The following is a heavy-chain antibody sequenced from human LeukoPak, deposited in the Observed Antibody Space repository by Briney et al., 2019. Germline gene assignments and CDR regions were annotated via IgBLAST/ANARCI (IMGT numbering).Heavy chain of an antibody. V-gene: IGHV3-30*02. Sequence: GGSLRLSCAASGFTFSSYGMHWVRQAPGKGLEWVAFIRYDGSNKYYADSVKGRFTISRDNSKNTLYLQMNSLRAEDTAVYYCARDRGAARRPDAFDIWGQGTMVTVSS. D-gene: IGHD3-10*01. CDR2: IRYDGSNK. J-gene: IGHJ3*02. CDR3: ARDRGAARRPDAFDI. CDR1: GFTFSSYG.